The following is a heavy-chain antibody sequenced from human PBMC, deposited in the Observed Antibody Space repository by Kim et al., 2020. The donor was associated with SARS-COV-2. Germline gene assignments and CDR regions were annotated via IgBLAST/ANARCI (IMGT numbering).Heavy chain of an antibody. J-gene: IGHJ3*02. CDR3: TRWGVGATHGDAFDI. Sequence: ASVKGRFPIPRDDSKSLAYLQMNSLKTEDTAVYYCTRWGVGATHGDAFDIWGQGTMVTVSS. V-gene: IGHV3-49*02. D-gene: IGHD1-26*01.